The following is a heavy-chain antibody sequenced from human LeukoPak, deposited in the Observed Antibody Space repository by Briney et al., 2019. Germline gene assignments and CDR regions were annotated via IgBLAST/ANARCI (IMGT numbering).Heavy chain of an antibody. Sequence: PGGSLRLSCAASGFTFSSYAMSWFRQAPVKRLDSVSAISGSGGSTYYADSVNGRFTISRDNSKNTLYLQMNSLRAEDTVLYQAEDGIRDSGYDLRPYYFDYWGQGTLVTVSS. D-gene: IGHD5-12*01. V-gene: IGHV3-23*01. CDR3: EDGIRDSGYDLRPYYFDY. CDR2: ISGSGGST. CDR1: GFTFSSYA. J-gene: IGHJ4*02.